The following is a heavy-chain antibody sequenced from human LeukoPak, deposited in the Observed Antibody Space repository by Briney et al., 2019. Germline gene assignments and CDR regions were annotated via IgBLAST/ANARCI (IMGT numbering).Heavy chain of an antibody. J-gene: IGHJ3*02. V-gene: IGHV4-59*01. D-gene: IGHD2/OR15-2a*01. CDR2: AYYTVTT. CDR3: ARTIKLSAFDI. Sequence: SETLSLTCTVSGGSISSYYWSWIRQPPGKGLEWIGYAYYTVTTKHNPSLKSRVTISVDTSKNQLSLKLSSVTAADTAVYYCARTIKLSAFDIWGQGTMVTVSS. CDR1: GGSISSYY.